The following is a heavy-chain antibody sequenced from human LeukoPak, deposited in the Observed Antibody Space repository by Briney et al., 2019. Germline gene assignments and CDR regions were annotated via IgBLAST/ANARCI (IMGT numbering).Heavy chain of an antibody. J-gene: IGHJ4*02. D-gene: IGHD1-1*01. Sequence: PGGSLRLSCAASGFTFSNYAMNWVRQAPGKGLEWVSLISGSTGSTYYADSVKGRFSISRDNPKNTVYLQINSLRVEDTAVYYCAKGNWRYFDYWGQGTQVTVSS. CDR3: AKGNWRYFDY. V-gene: IGHV3-23*01. CDR1: GFTFSNYA. CDR2: ISGSTGST.